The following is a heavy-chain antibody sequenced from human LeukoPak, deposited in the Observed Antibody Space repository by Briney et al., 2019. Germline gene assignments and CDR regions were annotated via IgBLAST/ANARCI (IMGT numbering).Heavy chain of an antibody. CDR3: VRDVWGDRDSYFDY. Sequence: GGSLRLSCAASGFTISSYWMHWVRQVPGEGLVWVARTNTDGRSTSYAESVKGRFTFSRDDAKNTLYLQMNRLRAEDTAVYYCVRDVWGDRDSYFDYWGQGTLVSVSS. V-gene: IGHV3-74*01. D-gene: IGHD2-21*02. CDR1: GFTISSYW. J-gene: IGHJ4*02. CDR2: TNTDGRST.